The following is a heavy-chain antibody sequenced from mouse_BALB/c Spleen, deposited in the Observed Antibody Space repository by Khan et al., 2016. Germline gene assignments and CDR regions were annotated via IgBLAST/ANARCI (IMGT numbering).Heavy chain of an antibody. CDR3: YSIYDGSDVYFAY. J-gene: IGHJ2*01. CDR2: IDPENGDT. D-gene: IGHD1-1*01. Sequence: VQLQQSGAELVRSGASVKLSCTASGFNIKDFYMHWVKQRPEQGLEWIGWIDPENGDTEYAPKFQGKATMTADTSSTAAYLQFSSLTTEASAVSYCYSIYDGSDVYFAYWGQGTTLTVSS. CDR1: GFNIKDFY. V-gene: IGHV14-4*02.